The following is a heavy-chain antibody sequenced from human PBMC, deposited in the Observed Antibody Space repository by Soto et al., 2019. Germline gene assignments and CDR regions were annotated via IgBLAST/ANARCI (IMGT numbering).Heavy chain of an antibody. CDR1: GYTFTGYY. CDR3: ARDRPYCSGGSCYPQNAFDI. Sequence: QVQLVQSGAEVKKPGASVKVSCKASGYTFTGYYMHWVRQAPGQGLEWMGWINPNSGGTNYAQKFQGWVTMTRDTSLSTAYMELSRLRSDDTAVYYCARDRPYCSGGSCYPQNAFDIWGQGTMVTVSS. D-gene: IGHD2-15*01. V-gene: IGHV1-2*04. CDR2: INPNSGGT. J-gene: IGHJ3*02.